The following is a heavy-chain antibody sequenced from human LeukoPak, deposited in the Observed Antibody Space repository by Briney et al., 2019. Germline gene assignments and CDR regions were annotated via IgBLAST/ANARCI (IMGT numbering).Heavy chain of an antibody. CDR1: GYTFTSYD. J-gene: IGHJ5*02. V-gene: IGHV1-8*01. CDR2: MNLNSGNT. D-gene: IGHD6-13*01. Sequence: GASVKVSCKASGYTFTSYDINRVGHATGQGLEWMGRMNLNSGNTGYAQTFQGRVTIARKTSISTAYMELSSLRSEDTAVYYCARARPGYSSSWYRYWFDPWGQGTLVTVSS. CDR3: ARARPGYSSSWYRYWFDP.